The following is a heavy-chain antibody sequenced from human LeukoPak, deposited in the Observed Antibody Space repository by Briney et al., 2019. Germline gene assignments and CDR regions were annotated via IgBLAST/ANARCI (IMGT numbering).Heavy chain of an antibody. CDR2: INPNSGGT. Sequence: ASVKVSCKASGYTFTGYYLHWVRQAPGQGLEWVGWINPNSGGTNYAQKFQGMVTMTRDTSISTVYMELSRPRSDDTAVYYCSREDYWGQGTLVTVSS. CDR3: SREDY. V-gene: IGHV1-2*02. J-gene: IGHJ4*02. CDR1: GYTFTGYY.